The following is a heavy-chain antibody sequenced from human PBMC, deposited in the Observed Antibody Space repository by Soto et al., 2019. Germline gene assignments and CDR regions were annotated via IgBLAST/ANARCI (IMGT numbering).Heavy chain of an antibody. CDR3: AREKMGYSYGLVDY. CDR1: GYTFTSSG. CDR2: ISAYNGNT. J-gene: IGHJ4*02. V-gene: IGHV1-18*04. D-gene: IGHD5-18*01. Sequence: ASVKVSCKASGYTFTSSGISWVRQAPGQGLEWLGWISAYNGNTNYAQKLQGRVTMTTDTSTSTAYMELRSLRSDDTAVYYCAREKMGYSYGLVDYWGQGTLVTVSS.